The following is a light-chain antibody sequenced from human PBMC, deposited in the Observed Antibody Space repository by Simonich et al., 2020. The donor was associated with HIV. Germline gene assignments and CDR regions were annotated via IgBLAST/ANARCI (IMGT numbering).Light chain of an antibody. CDR2: DVS. V-gene: IGLV2-14*03. J-gene: IGLJ2*01. Sequence: QSALTQPASVSGSPGQSITISCTGTSSDVGGYNYVSWYQQHPGKAPKLMIYDVSKRPSGVFNRFSGSKSGNTASLTISGLQAEDEADYYCCSYAGSNNVVFGGGTKLTVL. CDR3: CSYAGSNNVV. CDR1: SSDVGGYNY.